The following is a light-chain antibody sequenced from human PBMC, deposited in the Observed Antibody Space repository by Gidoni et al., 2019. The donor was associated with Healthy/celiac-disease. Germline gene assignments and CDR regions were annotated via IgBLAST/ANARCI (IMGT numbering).Light chain of an antibody. CDR2: DAS. CDR1: QYISNY. J-gene: IGKJ3*01. Sequence: DIQMTQSPSSLSATVGDSVTITCQASQYISNYLNWYQQKPGKAPKLLIYDASNLETGVPSRCCGSGSGTDFTFTISSLQPEDISTYYCQQYDNLPLCTFGHXTKVDIK. CDR3: QQYDNLPLCT. V-gene: IGKV1-33*01.